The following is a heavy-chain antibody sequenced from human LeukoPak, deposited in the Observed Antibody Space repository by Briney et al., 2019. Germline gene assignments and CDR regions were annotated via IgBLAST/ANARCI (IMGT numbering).Heavy chain of an antibody. Sequence: GGSLRLSCGASGFTFSSYWMTRVRQAPGKGLEWVANMNEDGSEEYYVDSVKGRFTVSRDNAKNSLYLQMNSLRAEDTAVYYCARTLRTFNWFDPWGQGTLVTVSS. CDR3: ARTLRTFNWFDP. J-gene: IGHJ5*02. CDR1: GFTFSSYW. V-gene: IGHV3-7*01. CDR2: MNEDGSEE. D-gene: IGHD3-16*01.